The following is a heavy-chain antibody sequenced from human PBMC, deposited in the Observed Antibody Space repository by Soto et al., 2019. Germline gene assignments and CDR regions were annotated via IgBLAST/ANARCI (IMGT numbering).Heavy chain of an antibody. V-gene: IGHV1-69*06. CDR3: ARRDTSGFLRYFDN. CDR2: IVPNVGTV. CDR1: GGTLSSFINYP. D-gene: IGHD3-3*01. Sequence: ASVKVSCKASGGTLSSFINYPIDWVRQAPGQGLEWMGGIVPNVGTVNYAQKFQGRVTITADKSTGTAYMEVSSLRSEDTALYYCARRDTSGFLRYFDNWGQGTLVTVSS. J-gene: IGHJ4*02.